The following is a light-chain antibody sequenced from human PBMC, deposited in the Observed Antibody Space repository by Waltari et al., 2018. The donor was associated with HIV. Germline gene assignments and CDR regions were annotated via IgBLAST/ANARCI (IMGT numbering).Light chain of an antibody. Sequence: NFILTQPHSVSASPGKTVTISCTRDSGSIASNSVPWYQQRPGSAPTTVIYEDDERPSGVPDRFSGSIDSSSNSASLTISGLKTEDEADYYCQSYDNSNHWVFGGGTKLTVL. CDR2: EDD. CDR3: QSYDNSNHWV. J-gene: IGLJ3*02. V-gene: IGLV6-57*04. CDR1: SGSIASNS.